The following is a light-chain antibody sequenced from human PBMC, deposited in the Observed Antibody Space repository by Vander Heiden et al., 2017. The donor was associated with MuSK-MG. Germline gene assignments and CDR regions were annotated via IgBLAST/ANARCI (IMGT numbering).Light chain of an antibody. CDR1: RSVGSS. CDR3: QQYSNWPPGT. V-gene: IGKV3-15*01. Sequence: EIVITPSPATLSVSPGERATLSCRASRSVGSSLAWYQQKPGQAPRLLIYAASTRATGIPARFSGSGSGTEFTLTISSLQPEDFAVYFCQQYSNWPPGTFGPGTKVNIK. J-gene: IGKJ3*01. CDR2: AAS.